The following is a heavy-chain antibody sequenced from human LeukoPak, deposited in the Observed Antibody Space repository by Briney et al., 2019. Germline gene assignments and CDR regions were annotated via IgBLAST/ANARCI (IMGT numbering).Heavy chain of an antibody. CDR3: AKDGRIVVVITDFDY. V-gene: IGHV3-21*01. D-gene: IGHD3-22*01. CDR2: ISSSSSYI. CDR1: GFTFSYYS. Sequence: GGSLRLSCSASGFTFSYYSMNWIRQAPGKGLEWVSSISSSSSYIYYADSVKGRFTISRDNAKNSLYLQMNSLRAEDTAVYYCAKDGRIVVVITDFDYWGQGTLVTVSS. J-gene: IGHJ4*02.